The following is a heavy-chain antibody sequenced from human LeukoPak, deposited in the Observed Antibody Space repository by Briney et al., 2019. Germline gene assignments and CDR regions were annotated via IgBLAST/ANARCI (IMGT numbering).Heavy chain of an antibody. CDR2: IYYSGST. D-gene: IGHD5-18*01. J-gene: IGHJ4*02. CDR1: GGSISSYY. Sequence: PSETLSLTCTVSGGSISSYYWSWIRQPPGKGLEWIGYIYYSGSTNYNPSLKSRVTISVDTSKNQFSLKLSSVTAADTAVYYCARGQLWSNYFDYWGQGTLVTVSS. V-gene: IGHV4-59*01. CDR3: ARGQLWSNYFDY.